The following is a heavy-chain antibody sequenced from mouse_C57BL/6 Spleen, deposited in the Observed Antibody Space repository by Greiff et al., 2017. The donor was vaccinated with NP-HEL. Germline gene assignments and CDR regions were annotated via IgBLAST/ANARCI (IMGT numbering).Heavy chain of an antibody. J-gene: IGHJ4*01. CDR1: GFTFSSYG. V-gene: IGHV5-6*01. CDR3: ARQPDSFYAMDY. Sequence: EVQLVESGGDLVKPGGSLKLSCAASGFTFSSYGMSWVRQTPDKRLEWVATISSGGSYTYYPDSVKGRFTISRDNAKNTLYLQMSSLKSEDTAMYYCARQPDSFYAMDYWGQGTSVTVSS. CDR2: ISSGGSYT.